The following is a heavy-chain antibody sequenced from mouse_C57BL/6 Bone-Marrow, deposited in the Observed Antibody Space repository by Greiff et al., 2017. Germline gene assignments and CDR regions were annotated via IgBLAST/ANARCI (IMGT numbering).Heavy chain of an antibody. J-gene: IGHJ2*01. Sequence: EVQGVESGGGLVQPGGSLKLSCAASGFTFSDYGMAWVRQAPRKGPEWVAFISNLAYSIYYADTVTGRFTITRENAKTTRYLEMSSLRSEDTAMYYCARGYYCYFYFDFWGRGTTLTVSS. CDR1: GFTFSDYG. V-gene: IGHV5-15*01. D-gene: IGHD2-12*01. CDR2: ISNLAYSI. CDR3: ARGYYCYFYFDF.